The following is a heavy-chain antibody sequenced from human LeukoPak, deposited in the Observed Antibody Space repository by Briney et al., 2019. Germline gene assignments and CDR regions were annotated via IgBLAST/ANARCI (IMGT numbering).Heavy chain of an antibody. J-gene: IGHJ4*02. Sequence: GGSLRLSCAASGFTFSRYSMDWVRQAPGQGLEWVSSIGSSSAYIYYADSVRGRFTISRDNANHSAYLQMNSLRAEDTAVYYCARGYDDSGYSSGYWGQGSLVTVSS. CDR3: ARGYDDSGYSSGY. CDR1: GFTFSRYS. CDR2: IGSSSAYI. V-gene: IGHV3-21*01. D-gene: IGHD3-22*01.